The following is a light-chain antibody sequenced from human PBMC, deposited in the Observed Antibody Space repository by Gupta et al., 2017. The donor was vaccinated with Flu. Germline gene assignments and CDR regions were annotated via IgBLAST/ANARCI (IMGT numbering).Light chain of an antibody. Sequence: PSVSAAPGQKVTISCSGSSSNIGNNYVSWYQQLPGTTPKLLIYDNNKRPSGIPDRFSGSKSGTSATLGITGLQTGDEADYYCGTWDSRLSAAVFGGGTQLTVL. CDR1: SSNIGNNY. J-gene: IGLJ7*01. V-gene: IGLV1-51*01. CDR3: GTWDSRLSAAV. CDR2: DNN.